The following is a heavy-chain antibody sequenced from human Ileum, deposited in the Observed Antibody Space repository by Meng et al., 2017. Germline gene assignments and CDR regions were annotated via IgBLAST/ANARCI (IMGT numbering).Heavy chain of an antibody. V-gene: IGHV4-4*02. CDR1: GGSITTNSY. J-gene: IGHJ4*02. D-gene: IGHD4-23*01. CDR3: ARHGGYYQVY. Sequence: QVRLGESGPGPGRPSGTLAFTCSFSGGSITTNSYWSWVRQSPEKGLEWIGQIDHSGSPYYNPSLKSRVTMSVDKSKSQVSLQLTSVTAADTAVYYCARHGGYYQVYWGQGTLVTVSS. CDR2: IDHSGSP.